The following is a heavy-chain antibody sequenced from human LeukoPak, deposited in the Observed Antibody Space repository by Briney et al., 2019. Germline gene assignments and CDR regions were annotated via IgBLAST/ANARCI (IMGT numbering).Heavy chain of an antibody. Sequence: PSETLSLTCTVSGGSISSYYWSWIRQPPGKGLEWMGYIYTSGSTNYNPSLTSPVTISVDTSKNQSSLKLSSVTAADTAVYYCARRLPPLYYYDSSGYPGDAFDIWGQGTMVTVSS. CDR1: GGSISSYY. CDR3: ARRLPPLYYYDSSGYPGDAFDI. J-gene: IGHJ3*02. D-gene: IGHD3-22*01. CDR2: IYTSGST. V-gene: IGHV4-4*09.